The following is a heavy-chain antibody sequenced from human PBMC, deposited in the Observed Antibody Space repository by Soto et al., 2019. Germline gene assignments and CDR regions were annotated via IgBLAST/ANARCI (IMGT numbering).Heavy chain of an antibody. J-gene: IGHJ4*02. V-gene: IGHV1-3*01. Sequence: ASVKVSCKASGYTFTSYAMHWVRQAPGQRLEWMGWINAGNGNTKCSQKFQDRVTITRDTSASTAYMELSSLRSEDTTVYYCARGESVVGDYWGQGTLVTVSS. D-gene: IGHD2-15*01. CDR1: GYTFTSYA. CDR3: ARGESVVGDY. CDR2: INAGNGNT.